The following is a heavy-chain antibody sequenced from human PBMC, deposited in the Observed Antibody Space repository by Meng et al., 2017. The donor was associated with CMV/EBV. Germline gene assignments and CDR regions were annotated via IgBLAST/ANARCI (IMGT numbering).Heavy chain of an antibody. CDR1: GGSFSGYY. D-gene: IGHD5-24*01. CDR3: ARARDGYNYVRWFDP. CDR2: INHSGST. J-gene: IGHJ5*02. Sequence: QVQLQQWGAGLLKPSETLSLTCAVYGGSFSGYYWSWIRQPPGKGLGWIGEINHSGSTNYNPSLKSRVTISVDTSKNQFSLKLSSVTAADTAVYYCARARDGYNYVRWFDPWGQGTLVTVFS. V-gene: IGHV4-34*01.